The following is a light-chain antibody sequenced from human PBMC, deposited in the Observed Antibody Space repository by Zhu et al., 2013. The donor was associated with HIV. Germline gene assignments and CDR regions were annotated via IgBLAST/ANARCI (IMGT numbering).Light chain of an antibody. CDR2: DAF. Sequence: EVVLTQSPVTLSLSPGERATLSCRASQSIGNSLAWYQQIPGQAPRLLIYDAFNRATGIPARFSGSGSETDFTLTISSLEPEDFAVYYCQLRYNWPPALTFGGGTTVDIK. CDR1: QSIGNS. J-gene: IGKJ4*01. V-gene: IGKV3-11*01. CDR3: QLRYNWPPALT.